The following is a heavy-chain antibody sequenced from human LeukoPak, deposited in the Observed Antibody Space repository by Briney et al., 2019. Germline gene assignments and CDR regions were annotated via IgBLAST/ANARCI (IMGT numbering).Heavy chain of an antibody. V-gene: IGHV1-46*01. CDR1: GYTFTSYY. Sequence: ASVKVSCKASGYTFTSYYIHWMRQTPGQGFEWMGVSYPDAGTTDHGQRFRDRFVMTADTATSTVYMELSSLTSEDTGVYYCVREFVGATFDYWGQGALITVSA. CDR2: SYPDAGTT. CDR3: VREFVGATFDY. D-gene: IGHD3-3*01. J-gene: IGHJ4*02.